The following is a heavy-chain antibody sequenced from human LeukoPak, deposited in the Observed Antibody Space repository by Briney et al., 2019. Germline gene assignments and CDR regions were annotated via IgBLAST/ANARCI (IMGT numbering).Heavy chain of an antibody. J-gene: IGHJ6*02. D-gene: IGHD6-19*01. CDR2: MNPNSGNT. CDR3: ATQYSSGWYYNYYYGMDV. Sequence: ASVTVSFTASGYTFTSYDINWVRQATGQGLEWMGWMNPNSGNTGYAQKFQGRDTMTRNTSISTAYMELSSLRSEDTAVYYCATQYSSGWYYNYYYGMDVWGQGTTVTVSS. CDR1: GYTFTSYD. V-gene: IGHV1-8*01.